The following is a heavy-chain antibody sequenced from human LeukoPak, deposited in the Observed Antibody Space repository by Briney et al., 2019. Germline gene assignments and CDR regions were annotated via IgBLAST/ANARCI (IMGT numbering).Heavy chain of an antibody. J-gene: IGHJ4*02. CDR2: IIPIFGTT. D-gene: IGHD2/OR15-2a*01. V-gene: IGHV1-69*13. CDR1: GDTLTTYS. CDR3: ARVPNLNPNIAPDL. Sequence: SVKVSCKASGDTLTTYSISWVRQAPGQGLEWMGGIIPIFGTTQSAQKFQGRFTITADESTSTVYLDLNSLKSEDTAIYYCARVPNLNPNIAPDLWGQGTLVTVSS.